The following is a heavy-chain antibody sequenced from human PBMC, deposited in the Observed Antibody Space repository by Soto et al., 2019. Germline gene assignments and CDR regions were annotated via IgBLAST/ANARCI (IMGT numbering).Heavy chain of an antibody. Sequence: GGSLRLSCAASGFTFSSYAMSWVRQAPGKGLEWVSAITGSGGGTYYADSVKGRFTISRDNSKNTLYLQMNSLRAEDTAVYYCAKVVYSGSYVIIYYFDYWGQGTLVTVSS. CDR3: AKVVYSGSYVIIYYFDY. D-gene: IGHD1-26*01. V-gene: IGHV3-23*01. CDR2: ITGSGGGT. CDR1: GFTFSSYA. J-gene: IGHJ4*02.